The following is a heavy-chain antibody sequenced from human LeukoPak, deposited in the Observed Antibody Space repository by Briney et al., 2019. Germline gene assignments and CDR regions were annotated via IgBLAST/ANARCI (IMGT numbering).Heavy chain of an antibody. Sequence: SVKVSCKASGYTFTSYGISWVRQAPGQGLEWMGRIIPIFGTANYAQKFQGRVTITTDESTSTAYMELSSLRSEDTAVYYCARDRDIVVVPAAIGGHGAFDMWGQGTMVTVSS. CDR2: IIPIFGTA. CDR1: GYTFTSYG. V-gene: IGHV1-69*05. D-gene: IGHD2-2*01. CDR3: ARDRDIVVVPAAIGGHGAFDM. J-gene: IGHJ3*02.